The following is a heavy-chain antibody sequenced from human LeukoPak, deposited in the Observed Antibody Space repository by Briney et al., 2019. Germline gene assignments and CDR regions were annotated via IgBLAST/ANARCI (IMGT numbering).Heavy chain of an antibody. CDR2: ISGSGGST. CDR1: GFTFSSYE. CDR3: AKGVPLFYYDSSGPFGY. Sequence: GGSLRLSCAASGFTFSSYEMNWVRQAPGKGLEWVSAISGSGGSTYYADSVKGRFTISRDNSKNTLYLQMNSLRAEDTAVYYCAKGVPLFYYDSSGPFGYWGRGTLVTVSS. D-gene: IGHD3-22*01. J-gene: IGHJ4*02. V-gene: IGHV3-23*01.